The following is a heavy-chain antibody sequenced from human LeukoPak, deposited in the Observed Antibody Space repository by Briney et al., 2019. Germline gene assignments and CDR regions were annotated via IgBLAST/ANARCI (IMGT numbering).Heavy chain of an antibody. Sequence: PGGSLRLSCAASGFTFSSYEMNWVRQAPGKGLEWVSYISSSGSSIYYADSVKGRSTISRDNAKNSLYLQMNSLRAEDTAVYYCAREEINCGGDCFYYWGRGTLVTVSS. CDR1: GFTFSSYE. D-gene: IGHD2-21*01. V-gene: IGHV3-48*03. CDR3: AREEINCGGDCFYY. J-gene: IGHJ4*02. CDR2: ISSSGSSI.